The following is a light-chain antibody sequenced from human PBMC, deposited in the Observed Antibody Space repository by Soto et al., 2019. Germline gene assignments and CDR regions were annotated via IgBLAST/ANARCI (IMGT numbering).Light chain of an antibody. CDR2: DVS. Sequence: QSVLAQPLSVSGSPGQSVTISCTGTSSDVGGFSYVSWYQQYPGKAPKLILYDVSQRPSGVPDRFSGSKSGNTASLTISGLLAEDEAVFYCCSYSGRYTSVFGTGTKVTVL. J-gene: IGLJ1*01. CDR3: CSYSGRYTSV. V-gene: IGLV2-11*01. CDR1: SSDVGGFSY.